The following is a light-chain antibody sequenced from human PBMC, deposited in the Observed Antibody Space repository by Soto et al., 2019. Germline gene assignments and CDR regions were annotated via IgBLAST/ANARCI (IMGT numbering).Light chain of an antibody. J-gene: IGKJ2*01. V-gene: IGKV1-9*01. Sequence: IQLTQSPSSLSASVGDRVTITCRASQGISSYLAWYQQKPGKAPKFLIYAASTLQRGVPSRFSGSGSGTDFTLTFRSLQTEDFATYFCQQLKSYPPTFGQGTELEIK. CDR1: QGISSY. CDR3: QQLKSYPPT. CDR2: AAS.